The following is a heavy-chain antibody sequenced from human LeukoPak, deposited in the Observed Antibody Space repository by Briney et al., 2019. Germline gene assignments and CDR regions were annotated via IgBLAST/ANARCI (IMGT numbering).Heavy chain of an antibody. CDR3: AKGLIAAAGNDAFDI. CDR2: IRYDGSNK. J-gene: IGHJ3*02. CDR1: GFTFSSYG. V-gene: IGHV3-30*02. D-gene: IGHD6-13*01. Sequence: GGSLRLSCAASGFTFSSYGMHWVRQAPGKGLEWVAFIRYDGSNKYYADSVKGRFTISRDNSKNTLYLQMNSLRAEDTAVYYCAKGLIAAAGNDAFDIWGQGTMVTVSS.